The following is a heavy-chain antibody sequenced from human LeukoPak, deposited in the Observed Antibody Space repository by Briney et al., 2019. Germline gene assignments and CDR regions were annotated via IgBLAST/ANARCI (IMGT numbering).Heavy chain of an antibody. Sequence: SETLSLTCTVSGDSISGTSHFWDWIRQAPGKGLEWIGNIYYRGSTYYNPSLKSRVTISVDTSKNQFSLNLTSVTAADTAVYYCARETGSGYGVGYWGRGTLVTVSS. CDR2: IYYRGST. J-gene: IGHJ4*02. CDR3: ARETGSGYGVGY. D-gene: IGHD3-22*01. CDR1: GDSISGTSHF. V-gene: IGHV4-39*07.